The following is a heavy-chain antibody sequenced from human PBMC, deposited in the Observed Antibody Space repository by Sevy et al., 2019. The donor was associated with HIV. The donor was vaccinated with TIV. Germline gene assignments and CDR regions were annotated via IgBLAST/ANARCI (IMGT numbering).Heavy chain of an antibody. CDR3: VREDINAPRTLLSFDI. CDR2: INPNSGVT. J-gene: IGHJ3*02. CDR1: GYIFSDYN. Sequence: ASVKVSCKTTGYIFSDYNMHWVRQAPGQGLEWMALINPNSGVTIYAHNFRGRVSVTRDTSRSKAYMELSGLTSDDTAVYYCVREDINAPRTLLSFDIWGQGTMVTVSS. D-gene: IGHD3-3*01. V-gene: IGHV1-2*06.